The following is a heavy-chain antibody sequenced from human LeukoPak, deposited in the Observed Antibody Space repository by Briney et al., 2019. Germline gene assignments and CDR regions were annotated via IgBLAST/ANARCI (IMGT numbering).Heavy chain of an antibody. V-gene: IGHV3-21*01. CDR3: ARVSWSGYQHYFYYMDV. J-gene: IGHJ6*03. CDR1: GFTFSSFT. Sequence: GGSLRLSWAASGFTFSSFTMNWVRQAPGKGLEWVSSFSGSNTYIKYADSVKGRFTISRDNDKNSLYLQMNSLRAEDTAVYYCARVSWSGYQHYFYYMDVWGKGTTVTVSS. CDR2: FSGSNTYI. D-gene: IGHD3-3*01.